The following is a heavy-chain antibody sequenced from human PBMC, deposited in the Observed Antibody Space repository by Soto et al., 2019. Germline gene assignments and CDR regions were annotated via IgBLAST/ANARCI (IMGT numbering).Heavy chain of an antibody. V-gene: IGHV4-39*01. Sequence: SETLSLTCTVSGGSISSSSYYWGWIRQPPGKGLEWIGSIYYSGSTYYNPSLKSRVTISVDTSKNQCSLKLSSVTAADTAVYYCARLPSYLQLWGLYYYGMDVWGQGTTVTVSS. J-gene: IGHJ6*02. CDR3: ARLPSYLQLWGLYYYGMDV. CDR1: GGSISSSSYY. D-gene: IGHD5-18*01. CDR2: IYYSGST.